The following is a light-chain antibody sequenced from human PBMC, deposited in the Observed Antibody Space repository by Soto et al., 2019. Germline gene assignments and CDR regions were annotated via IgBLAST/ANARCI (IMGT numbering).Light chain of an antibody. Sequence: EVVLRPFPDTLALSPGERATLSCRASQSISTRYLAWYQQKPGQAPRLLIYGTSTRATDIPDRFSGSGSETDFTLTISRLEPEDFAVYYCQQYGTSPPATFGQGTRLEIK. V-gene: IGKV3-20*01. CDR3: QQYGTSPPAT. CDR2: GTS. CDR1: QSISTRY. J-gene: IGKJ5*01.